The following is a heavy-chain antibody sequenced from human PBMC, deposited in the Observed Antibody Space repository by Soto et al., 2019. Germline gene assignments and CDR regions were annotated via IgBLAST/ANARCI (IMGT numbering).Heavy chain of an antibody. V-gene: IGHV1-69*02. CDR3: AITLQQLSFFDD. Sequence: QVHLVQSGAEVKMPGSSVKVSCKASGVTFSGYSISWVRQAPGQGLEWMGRSIPTRDIVNYAQRFQGRVTITADKSTYTAYMELSSLTSEDTAVYYCAITLQQLSFFDDWGQGTLVTVSS. D-gene: IGHD1-1*01. J-gene: IGHJ4*02. CDR1: GVTFSGYS. CDR2: SIPTRDIV.